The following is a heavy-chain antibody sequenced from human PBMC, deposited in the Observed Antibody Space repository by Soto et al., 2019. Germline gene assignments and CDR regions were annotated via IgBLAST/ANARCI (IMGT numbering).Heavy chain of an antibody. D-gene: IGHD6-6*01. CDR3: ASQDYSSSTDASFLVNGYFEL. V-gene: IGHV4-4*02. J-gene: IGHJ2*01. Sequence: QMQLQESGPGLVKPSGTLSLTCGVSGGSISSSKWWTWVRQPPGKGPEWIGEIYHSGSTNYNPSPTSRVTISLDKSNSQFSLTLTSVTAADTAVYYCASQDYSSSTDASFLVNGYFELWGRGILVTVSS. CDR2: IYHSGST. CDR1: GGSISSSKW.